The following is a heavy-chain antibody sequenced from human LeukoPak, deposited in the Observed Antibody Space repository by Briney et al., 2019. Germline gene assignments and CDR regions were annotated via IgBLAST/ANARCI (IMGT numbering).Heavy chain of an antibody. CDR2: INAGNGNT. CDR1: GYTFTSYA. J-gene: IGHJ4*02. CDR3: ARAGLYSYGYQDFDY. Sequence: ASVKVSCKASGYTFTSYAMHWVRQAPGQRLEWMGWINAGNGNTKYSQKFQGRVTITRDTSASTAYMELSSLRSEDTAVYYCARAGLYSYGYQDFDYWGQGTLVTVSS. D-gene: IGHD5-18*01. V-gene: IGHV1-3*01.